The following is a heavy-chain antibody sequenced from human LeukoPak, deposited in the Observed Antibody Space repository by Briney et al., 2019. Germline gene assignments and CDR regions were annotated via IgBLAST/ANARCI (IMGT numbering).Heavy chain of an antibody. CDR2: IKQDGSEK. CDR1: GFTFSSYW. V-gene: IGHV3-7*01. Sequence: PGGSLRLSCAASGFTFSSYWMSWVRQAPGKGLEWVANIKQDGSEKYYVDSVKGRFTISRDNAKNSLYLQMNSLRAEDTAVYYCARDCPYYDLWSGYGPTAYVHYWGQGTLVTVSS. J-gene: IGHJ4*02. D-gene: IGHD3-3*01. CDR3: ARDCPYYDLWSGYGPTAYVHY.